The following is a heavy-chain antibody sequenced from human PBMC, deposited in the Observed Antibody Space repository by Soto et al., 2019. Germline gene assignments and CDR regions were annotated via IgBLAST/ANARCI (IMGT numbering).Heavy chain of an antibody. Sequence: GGSLRLSCATSRFSFSNAWMNWFRQAPGRGLEWVGRIKSLTDGGATDYAAPVKGRFTITRDDSKDTLYLHMNNLKTEDTAMYFCTADLPDNWFDPWGQGTLVTVSS. D-gene: IGHD3-22*01. V-gene: IGHV3-15*01. J-gene: IGHJ5*02. CDR1: RFSFSNAW. CDR2: IKSLTDGGAT. CDR3: TADLPDNWFDP.